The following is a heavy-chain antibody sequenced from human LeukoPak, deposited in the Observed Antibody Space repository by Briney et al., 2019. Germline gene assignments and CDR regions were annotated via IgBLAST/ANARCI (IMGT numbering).Heavy chain of an antibody. CDR1: GGSISSYY. Sequence: SGTLSLTCTVSGGSISSYYWSWIRQPPGKGLEWIGYIYYSGSTNYNPSLKSRVTISVDTSKNQFSLKLSSVAAADTAVYYCARSGWFGELTYFDYWGQGTLVTVSS. J-gene: IGHJ4*02. CDR3: ARSGWFGELTYFDY. D-gene: IGHD3-10*01. V-gene: IGHV4-59*01. CDR2: IYYSGST.